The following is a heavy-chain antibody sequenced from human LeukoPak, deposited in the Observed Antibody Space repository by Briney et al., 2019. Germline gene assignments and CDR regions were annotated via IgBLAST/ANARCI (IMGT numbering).Heavy chain of an antibody. J-gene: IGHJ4*02. Sequence: GRSLRLSCAASGFTFSSYGMHWVRQAPGKGLEWVAVISYDGSNKYYADSVKGRFTIPRDNSKNTLYLQMNGLRAEDTAVYYCAKSHYRGFGELFSNFDYWGQGTLVTVSS. CDR1: GFTFSSYG. CDR2: ISYDGSNK. V-gene: IGHV3-30*18. CDR3: AKSHYRGFGELFSNFDY. D-gene: IGHD3-10*01.